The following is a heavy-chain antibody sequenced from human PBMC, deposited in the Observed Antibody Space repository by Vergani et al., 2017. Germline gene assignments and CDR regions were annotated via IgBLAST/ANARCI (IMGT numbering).Heavy chain of an antibody. J-gene: IGHJ4*02. Sequence: EVQLVESGGGLVQPGRSLRLSCAASGFTFDDYAMHWVRQAPGKGLEWVSYISSSSSTIYYADSVKGRFTISRDNAKNSLYLQMNSLRAEDTAVYYCARQGGYGWSGEGALDYWGQGTLVTVSS. CDR1: GFTFDDYA. CDR2: ISSSSSTI. V-gene: IGHV3-48*01. CDR3: ARQGGYGWSGEGALDY. D-gene: IGHD3-16*01.